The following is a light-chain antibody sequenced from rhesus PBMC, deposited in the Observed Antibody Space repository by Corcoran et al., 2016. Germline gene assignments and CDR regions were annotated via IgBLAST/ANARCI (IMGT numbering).Light chain of an antibody. V-gene: IGKV1-25*01. J-gene: IGKJ4*01. CDR1: QGISNN. CDR2: KAS. Sequence: DIQMTQSPSSLSASVGDRVTITCRASQGISNNLAWYPQKPGKVPKPLIYKASTLQTGIPARFRGSGSGTDFTITISILQPEDFATYYCQHGYGILTFGGGTKVEIK. CDR3: QHGYGILT.